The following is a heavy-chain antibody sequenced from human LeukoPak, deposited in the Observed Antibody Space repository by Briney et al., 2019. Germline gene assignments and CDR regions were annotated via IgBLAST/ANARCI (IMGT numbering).Heavy chain of an antibody. Sequence: PSETLSLTCTVSGGSISGYYWTWIRQPAGKGLEWIGRVSDSGRAYYNPYLESRVTISLDTSNSQFSLKVTSVTAADTAVYYCARGRDMTPLAAYYSFVNWGQGTLFSVSS. CDR3: ARGRDMTPLAAYYSFVN. V-gene: IGHV4-4*07. CDR1: GGSISGYY. J-gene: IGHJ4*02. D-gene: IGHD2-15*01. CDR2: VSDSGRA.